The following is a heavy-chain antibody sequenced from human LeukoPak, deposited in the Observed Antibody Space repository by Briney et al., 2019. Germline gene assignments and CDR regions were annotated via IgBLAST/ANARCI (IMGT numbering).Heavy chain of an antibody. CDR3: ARFPSGGSYYDY. Sequence: GASVKVSCKASGYTVTSYYMHWVRQAPGQGLEWMAILNPSGGSTSYAQKFQGRVTMTRDTSTSTVYMELSSLRSEDTAVYYCARFPSGGSYYDYWGQGTLVTVSS. V-gene: IGHV1-46*01. J-gene: IGHJ4*02. CDR2: LNPSGGST. D-gene: IGHD2-15*01. CDR1: GYTVTSYY.